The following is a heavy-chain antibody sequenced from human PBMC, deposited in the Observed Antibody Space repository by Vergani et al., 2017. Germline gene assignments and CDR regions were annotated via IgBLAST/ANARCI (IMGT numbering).Heavy chain of an antibody. V-gene: IGHV3-21*01. J-gene: IGHJ5*02. CDR3: ARDLHSYCSSTSCYPDWFDP. D-gene: IGHD2-2*01. CDR2: ISSSSSYI. CDR1: GFTFSSYS. Sequence: VQLVESGGGLVKPGGSLRLSCAASGFTFSSYSMNWVRQAPGKGLEWVSSISSSSSYIYYADSVKGRFTISRVNAKNSLYLQMNSLRAEDTAVYYCARDLHSYCSSTSCYPDWFDPWGQGTLVTVSS.